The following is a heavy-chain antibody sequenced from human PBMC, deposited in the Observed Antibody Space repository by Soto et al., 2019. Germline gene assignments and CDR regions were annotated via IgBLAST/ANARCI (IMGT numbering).Heavy chain of an antibody. Sequence: PSETLSLTCTVSGGSISSGDYYWSWIRQPPGKGLEWIGYIYYSGSTYYNPSLKSRVTISVDTSKNQFSLKLSSVTAADTAVYYCARAGDYYDSSGYPGPDAFDIWCQGTMVTVSS. J-gene: IGHJ3*02. CDR2: IYYSGST. CDR3: ARAGDYYDSSGYPGPDAFDI. D-gene: IGHD3-22*01. CDR1: GGSISSGDYY. V-gene: IGHV4-30-4*01.